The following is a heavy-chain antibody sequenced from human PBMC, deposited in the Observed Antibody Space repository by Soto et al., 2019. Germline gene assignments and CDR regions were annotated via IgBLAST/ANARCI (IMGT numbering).Heavy chain of an antibody. J-gene: IGHJ4*02. Sequence: QVRLVQSGTEVKKPGASVNVSCKAFGYTFTSYGFRWVRQVPGQGLEWLGWISAFNGDTQYSQTMKGRLTVTTDTSTTTVHMELRSLTPADTAVYYCAREAGWQRMVPYDWGQGTLVTVS. CDR3: AREAGWQRMVPYD. D-gene: IGHD6-25*01. CDR1: GYTFTSYG. V-gene: IGHV1-18*04. CDR2: ISAFNGDT.